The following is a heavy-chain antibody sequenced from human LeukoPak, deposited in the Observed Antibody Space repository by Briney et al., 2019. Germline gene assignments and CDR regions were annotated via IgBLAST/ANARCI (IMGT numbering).Heavy chain of an antibody. CDR2: ISGDGGST. J-gene: IGHJ4*02. Sequence: PGGSLRLSCAASGFTFDDYAMHWVRHAPGKGLEWVSLISGDGGSTYYADSVKGRFTISRDNSKNSLYLQMNSLRTEDTALYYCAKDSQGVAEQLVYFDYWGQGTLVTVSS. D-gene: IGHD6-13*01. CDR3: AKDSQGVAEQLVYFDY. V-gene: IGHV3-43*02. CDR1: GFTFDDYA.